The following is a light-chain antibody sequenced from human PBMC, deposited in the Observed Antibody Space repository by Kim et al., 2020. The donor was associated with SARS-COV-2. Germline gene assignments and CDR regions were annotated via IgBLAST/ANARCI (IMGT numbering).Light chain of an antibody. CDR2: GNS. V-gene: IGLV1-40*01. CDR3: QSYDSSLSGSV. CDR1: SSNIRAGYD. J-gene: IGLJ2*01. Sequence: QSVLTQPPSVSGAPGQGVTISCTGSSSNIRAGYDVHWYQQLPGTAPKLLIYGNSNRPSGVPDRFSGSKSGTSASLAITGLQAEDEADYYCQSYDSSLSGSVFGGGTQLTVL.